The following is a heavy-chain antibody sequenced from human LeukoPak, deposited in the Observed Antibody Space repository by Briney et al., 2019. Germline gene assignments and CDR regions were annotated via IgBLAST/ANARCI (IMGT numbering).Heavy chain of an antibody. D-gene: IGHD3-16*01. CDR3: AKDAAGVVSAFDI. V-gene: IGHV3-7*03. J-gene: IGHJ3*02. CDR1: GFTFSNSW. Sequence: PGGSLRLSCAASGFTFSNSWMSWVRQAPGRGLEWVASINQHVSQIHYVDSVKGRFTISRDNSKNTLYLQMNSLRAEDTAVYYCAKDAAGVVSAFDIWGQGTMVTVSS. CDR2: INQHVSQI.